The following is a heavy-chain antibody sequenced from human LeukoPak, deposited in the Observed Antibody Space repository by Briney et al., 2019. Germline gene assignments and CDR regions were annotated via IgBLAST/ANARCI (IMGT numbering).Heavy chain of an antibody. J-gene: IGHJ4*02. CDR3: ARDRDFWSGYFDY. V-gene: IGHV1-2*02. D-gene: IGHD3-3*01. CDR1: GYTFTGYY. CDR2: INPNSGGT. Sequence: EASVKVSCKASGYTFTGYYMHWVRQAPGQGLEWMGWINPNSGGTNYAQKFQGRVTMTRDTSISTAYMELSRLRSDDTAVYYCARDRDFWSGYFDYWGQGTLVTVSS.